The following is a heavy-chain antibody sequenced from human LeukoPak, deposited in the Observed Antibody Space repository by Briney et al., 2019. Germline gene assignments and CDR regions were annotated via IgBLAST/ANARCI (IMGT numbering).Heavy chain of an antibody. V-gene: IGHV3-23*01. J-gene: IGHJ4*02. Sequence: GGSLRLSCAASAFTFSSYAMSWVRQAPGKGLEWVSAISGSGGSTYYADSVKGRFTISRDNSKNTLYLQMNSLRAEDTAVYYCAKDHSWPPYFDYWGQGTLVTVSS. CDR1: AFTFSSYA. CDR2: ISGSGGST. CDR3: AKDHSWPPYFDY.